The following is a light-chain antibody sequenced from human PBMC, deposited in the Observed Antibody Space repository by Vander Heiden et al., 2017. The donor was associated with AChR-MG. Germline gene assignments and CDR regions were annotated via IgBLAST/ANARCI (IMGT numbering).Light chain of an antibody. CDR3: SSYRSGSTI. CDR1: SGDIGGYNY. CDR2: DVY. V-gene: IGLV2-14*03. J-gene: IGLJ2*01. Sequence: QSALTQPASVSGSPGQSITIACTGTSGDIGGYNYVSWYQQNPGKAPKLMIYDVYNRPSGVSNRFSGSKSGNTASVTISGLQAEDEADYYCSSYRSGSTIFGGGTKLTVL.